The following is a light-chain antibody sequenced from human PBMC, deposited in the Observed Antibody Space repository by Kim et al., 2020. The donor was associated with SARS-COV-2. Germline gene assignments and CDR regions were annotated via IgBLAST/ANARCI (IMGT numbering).Light chain of an antibody. CDR3: SSYTSSSTQV. J-gene: IGLJ2*01. CDR1: SSAVGGYNY. CDR2: DVS. V-gene: IGLV2-14*03. Sequence: GQSITHPCTGTSSAVGGYNYVSWYQQHPGKTPKLMIYDVSNRPSGVSNRFSGSKSGNTASLTISGLQAEDEADYYCSSYTSSSTQVFGGGTQLTVL.